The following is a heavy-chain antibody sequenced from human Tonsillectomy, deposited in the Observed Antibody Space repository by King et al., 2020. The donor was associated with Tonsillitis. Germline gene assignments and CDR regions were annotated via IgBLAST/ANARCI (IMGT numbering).Heavy chain of an antibody. CDR2: ISYDGSNK. CDR3: AGGEDFFEMATIAPHDAFDI. D-gene: IGHD5-24*01. J-gene: IGHJ3*02. V-gene: IGHV3-30*04. Sequence: VQLVESGGGVVQPGRSLRLSCAASGFTFSSYAMHWVRQAPGKGLEWVAVISYDGSNKYHADSVKGRFTISRDNSKNTLYLQMNSLRAEDTAVYYCAGGEDFFEMATIAPHDAFDIWGQGTMVTVSS. CDR1: GFTFSSYA.